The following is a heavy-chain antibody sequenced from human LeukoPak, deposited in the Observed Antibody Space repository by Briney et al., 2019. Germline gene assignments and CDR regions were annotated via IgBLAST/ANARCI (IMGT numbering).Heavy chain of an antibody. J-gene: IGHJ6*03. CDR2: IYNDGNT. CDR3: ARDREVVTAKAQMDV. Sequence: GGSLRLSCAVSGFTVSTNHMSWVRQAPGRGLEWVSVIYNDGNTYYTDSVKGRFTISRDSSKNTVFLQMNSLRVEDTAVYYCARDREVVTAKAQMDVWGKGTTVTVSS. V-gene: IGHV3-53*01. D-gene: IGHD2-21*02. CDR1: GFTVSTNH.